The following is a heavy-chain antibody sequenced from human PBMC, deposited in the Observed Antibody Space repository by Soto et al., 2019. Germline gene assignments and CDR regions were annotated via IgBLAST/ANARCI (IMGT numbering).Heavy chain of an antibody. J-gene: IGHJ3*02. D-gene: IGHD2-21*02. CDR2: ISAYNGNT. V-gene: IGHV1-18*01. CDR3: ARDIHQAYCGGDCYRPTAFHI. CDR1: GYTFTSYG. Sequence: GASVKVSCKASGYTFTSYGISWVRQAPGQGLEWMGWISAYNGNTNYAQKLQGRVTMTTDTSTSTAYMELRSLRSDDTAVYYCARDIHQAYCGGDCYRPTAFHIWGQRTMVTV.